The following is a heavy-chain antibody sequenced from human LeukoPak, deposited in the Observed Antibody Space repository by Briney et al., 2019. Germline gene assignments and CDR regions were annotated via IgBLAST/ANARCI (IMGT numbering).Heavy chain of an antibody. D-gene: IGHD5-18*01. CDR2: ISGSGGST. V-gene: IGHV3-23*01. J-gene: IGHJ4*02. CDR1: GFTFSSYA. Sequence: GGSLRLSCVASGFTFSSYAMSWVRQAPGKGLEWVSAISGSGGSTYYADSVKGRFTISRDNSKNTLYLQMNSLRAEDTAVYYCALPLPTWTQLSPTPFVYWGQGTLVTVSS. CDR3: ALPLPTWTQLSPTPFVY.